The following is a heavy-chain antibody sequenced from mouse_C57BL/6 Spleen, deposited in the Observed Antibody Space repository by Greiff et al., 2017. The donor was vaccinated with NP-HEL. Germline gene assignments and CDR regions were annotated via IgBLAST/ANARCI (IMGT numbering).Heavy chain of an antibody. J-gene: IGHJ3*01. Sequence: LVESGPELVKPGASVKISCKASGYSFTGYYKHWVKQSHGNILDWIGYINPYNGVSSYNQKFKGKATLTVDKSSSTAYMELRSLTSEDSAVYYCARWRDGFAYWGQGTLVTVSA. CDR3: ARWRDGFAY. V-gene: IGHV1-31*01. D-gene: IGHD3-3*01. CDR1: GYSFTGYY. CDR2: INPYNGVS.